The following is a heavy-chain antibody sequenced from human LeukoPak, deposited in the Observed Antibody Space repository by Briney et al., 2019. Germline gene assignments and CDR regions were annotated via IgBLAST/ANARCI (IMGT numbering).Heavy chain of an antibody. V-gene: IGHV1-2*02. CDR2: INPNSGGT. CDR3: ARDKFSWSDYVRGSYRYAFDY. J-gene: IGHJ4*02. CDR1: GYTFTGYY. D-gene: IGHD3-16*02. Sequence: ASVKVSCKASGYTFTGYYMHWVRQAPGQGLEWMGWINPNSGGTNYAQKFQGRVTMTRDTSISTAYMELSRLRSDDTAVYYCARDKFSWSDYVRGSYRYAFDYWGQGTLVTVSS.